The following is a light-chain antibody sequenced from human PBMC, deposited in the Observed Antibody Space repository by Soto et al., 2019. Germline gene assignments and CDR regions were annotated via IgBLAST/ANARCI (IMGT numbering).Light chain of an antibody. Sequence: DIQMTQSPPSLSASVGDRVTISCRASQSISDYLNWYQQKPGKTPKLLIYSASSLQSGVPSRFSGSGSGTDFTLTTSSLQPEDFATYYCQQSFSTPRYTFGPGTKVDI. CDR3: QQSFSTPRYT. V-gene: IGKV1-39*01. CDR1: QSISDY. J-gene: IGKJ3*01. CDR2: SAS.